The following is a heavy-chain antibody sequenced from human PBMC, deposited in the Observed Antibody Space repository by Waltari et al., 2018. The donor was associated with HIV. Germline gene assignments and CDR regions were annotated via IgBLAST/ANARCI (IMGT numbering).Heavy chain of an antibody. Sequence: EVELVQSGAEVKKRGESLKISCKGFGYNFAKYWIGWVRQMPGKGLEWMGIIYPGDSDTKYSPSFQGQVTFSADKSITTAYLQWSNLKASDTAMYYCARHGVVDGNDSYGMDVWGQGTTVTVSS. CDR3: ARHGVVDGNDSYGMDV. CDR1: GYNFAKYW. CDR2: IYPGDSDT. D-gene: IGHD2-15*01. J-gene: IGHJ6*02. V-gene: IGHV5-51*01.